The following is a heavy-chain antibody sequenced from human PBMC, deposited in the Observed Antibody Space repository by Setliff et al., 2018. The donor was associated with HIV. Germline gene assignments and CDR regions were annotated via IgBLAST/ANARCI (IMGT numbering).Heavy chain of an antibody. V-gene: IGHV3-23*01. Sequence: GGSLRLSCAASEFTFRNYAMSWVRQAPGKGLEWVSAIGSSGGDTYFADSVKGRFTIARDNSRNTLFLQLNSLRVDDTALYFCVKGGAALGWGQGTLVTVSS. CDR1: EFTFRNYA. CDR3: VKGGAALG. D-gene: IGHD6-25*01. J-gene: IGHJ4*02. CDR2: IGSSGGDT.